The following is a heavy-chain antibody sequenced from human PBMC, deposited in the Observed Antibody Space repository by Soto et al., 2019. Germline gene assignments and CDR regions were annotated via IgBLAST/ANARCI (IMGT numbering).Heavy chain of an antibody. Sequence: QITLKESGPTLVNPTQTLTVTCTLSGLSLSTRGVGVGWIRQPPGKALEWLALIYWDDDKRYSPSLKSRLTVTKDTSKNQVVLTMTNMDPVDTGTYYCAHTTWDTSRGWFDPWGQGTLVTVSS. V-gene: IGHV2-5*02. CDR1: GLSLSTRGVG. J-gene: IGHJ5*02. CDR3: AHTTWDTSRGWFDP. CDR2: IYWDDDK. D-gene: IGHD2-2*01.